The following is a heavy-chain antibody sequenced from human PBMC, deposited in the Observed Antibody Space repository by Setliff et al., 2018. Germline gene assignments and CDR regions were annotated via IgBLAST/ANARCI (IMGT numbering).Heavy chain of an antibody. CDR1: GNTFTGYY. CDR3: AREVLSTVVAWDY. CDR2: INPNNGDT. V-gene: IGHV1-2*02. D-gene: IGHD4-17*01. Sequence: ASVKVSCKASGNTFTGYYIHWLRQAPGQGLEWMGCINPNNGDTTFAQKFQGRVTITRDTSNSTDYMDLSRLTSDDTAVYYCAREVLSTVVAWDYWGQGTLVTVSS. J-gene: IGHJ4*02.